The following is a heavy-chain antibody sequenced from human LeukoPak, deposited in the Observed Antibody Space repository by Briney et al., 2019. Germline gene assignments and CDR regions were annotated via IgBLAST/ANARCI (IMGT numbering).Heavy chain of an antibody. Sequence: SETLSLTCTVSGGSISSYYWSWIRQPPGKGLEWIGYIYHSGSTYYNPSLKSRVTISVDRSKNQFSLKLSSVTAADTAVYYCARARYYGSGSFFDYWGQGTLVTVSS. CDR2: IYHSGST. D-gene: IGHD3-10*01. J-gene: IGHJ4*02. CDR3: ARARYYGSGSFFDY. CDR1: GGSISSYY. V-gene: IGHV4-59*12.